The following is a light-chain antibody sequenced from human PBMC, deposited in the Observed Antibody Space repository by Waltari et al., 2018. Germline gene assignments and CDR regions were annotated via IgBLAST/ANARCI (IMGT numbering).Light chain of an antibody. J-gene: IGKJ4*01. CDR3: MQGLQIPQS. Sequence: DIVMTQSPPSLPVTPGEPASISCRSSQSLLHSNGYNFLAWYLQKPGQSPQLLIYLGSNRDSGVPDRFRGSGSGTDFTLKISKVEAEDGGGYYCMQGLQIPQSFGGGTEVESK. CDR2: LGS. CDR1: QSLLHSNGYNF. V-gene: IGKV2-28*01.